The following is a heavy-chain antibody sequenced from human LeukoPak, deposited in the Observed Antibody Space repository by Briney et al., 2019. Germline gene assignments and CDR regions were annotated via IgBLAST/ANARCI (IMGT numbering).Heavy chain of an antibody. V-gene: IGHV4-34*01. D-gene: IGHD1-7*01. Sequence: SETLSLTCAVYGGSFSGHYWSWIRQPPGKGLEWIGEINHSGSTNYNPSLKSRVTISVDTSKNQFSLKLSSVTAADTAVYYCARLHWNYYDDAFDIWGQGTMVTVSS. CDR1: GGSFSGHY. CDR2: INHSGST. J-gene: IGHJ3*02. CDR3: ARLHWNYYDDAFDI.